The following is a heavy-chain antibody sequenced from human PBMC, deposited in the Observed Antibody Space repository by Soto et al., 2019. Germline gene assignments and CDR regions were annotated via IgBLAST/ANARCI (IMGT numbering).Heavy chain of an antibody. Sequence: EVNLVESGGGLVQPGGSLRLSCVASGVTFNNYEMAWVRQAPGKGLEWISYITNSGNIIKYADSVKGRFTISRDNAKNSLSLQMDSLRAEDTALYDCAGGVMYTGSYQDWGQGTLVTVSS. D-gene: IGHD3-16*02. J-gene: IGHJ4*02. CDR1: GVTFNNYE. V-gene: IGHV3-48*03. CDR2: ITNSGNII. CDR3: AGGVMYTGSYQD.